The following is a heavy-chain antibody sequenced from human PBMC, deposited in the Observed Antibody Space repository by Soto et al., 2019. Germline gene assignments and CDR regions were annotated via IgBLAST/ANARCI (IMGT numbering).Heavy chain of an antibody. J-gene: IGHJ5*02. V-gene: IGHV3-48*02. CDR3: ARDPGMVRGVPSRRFDP. CDR1: GFTFSSYS. CDR2: ISSSSSTI. D-gene: IGHD3-10*01. Sequence: EVQLVESGGGLVQPGGSLRLSCAASGFTFSSYSMNWVRQAPGKEQEWVSYISSSSSTIYYADSVKGRFTTSRNNAKNSLYLQLNSLRDEDTAVYYCARDPGMVRGVPSRRFDPWGQGTLVTVSS.